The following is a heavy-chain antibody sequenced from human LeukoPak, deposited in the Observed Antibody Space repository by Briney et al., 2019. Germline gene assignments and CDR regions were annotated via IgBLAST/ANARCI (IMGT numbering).Heavy chain of an antibody. CDR2: MDSSGSS. CDR1: GGSITSGGYD. CDR3: ARVLSGSGRIYYFDY. D-gene: IGHD3-10*01. Sequence: SAQSLSLTCTVAGGSITSGGYDWNWIRQPPGNGLEWIVDMDSSGSSYYNPSLKSRVTISVDTSDNQLSLRLGSVTAADTAVYYCARVLSGSGRIYYFDYWGQGNLVTVSS. V-gene: IGHV4-30-4*01. J-gene: IGHJ4*02.